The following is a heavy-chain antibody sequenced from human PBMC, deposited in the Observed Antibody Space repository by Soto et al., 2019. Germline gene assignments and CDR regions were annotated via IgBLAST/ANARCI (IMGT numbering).Heavy chain of an antibody. Sequence: PSETLSLTCAVYGGSFSGYYWSWIRQPPGKGLEWIGEINHSGSTNYNPSLKSRVTISVDTSKNQFSLKLSSVTAADTAVYYCARGSEDIVVVVAATSLWYFDLWGRGTLVTVSS. CDR2: INHSGST. D-gene: IGHD2-15*01. CDR1: GGSFSGYY. J-gene: IGHJ2*01. V-gene: IGHV4-34*01. CDR3: ARGSEDIVVVVAATSLWYFDL.